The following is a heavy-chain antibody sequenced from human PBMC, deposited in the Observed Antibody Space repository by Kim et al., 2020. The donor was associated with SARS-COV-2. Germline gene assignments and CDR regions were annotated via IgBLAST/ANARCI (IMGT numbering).Heavy chain of an antibody. Sequence: GSLSLTCTVSGGSISSSSYYWGWIRQPPGKGLEWIGSIYYSGSTYYNPSLKSRVTISVDTSKNQFSLKLSSVTAADTAVYYCAGEGRFGEANWFDPWG. CDR2: IYYSGST. V-gene: IGHV4-39*07. D-gene: IGHD3-10*01. J-gene: IGHJ5*02. CDR3: AGEGRFGEANWFDP. CDR1: GGSISSSSYY.